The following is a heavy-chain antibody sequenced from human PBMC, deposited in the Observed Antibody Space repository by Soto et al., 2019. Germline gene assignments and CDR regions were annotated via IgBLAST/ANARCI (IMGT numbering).Heavy chain of an antibody. CDR2: IIPILGIA. V-gene: IGHV1-69*02. D-gene: IGHD5-12*01. CDR1: GGTFSSYT. J-gene: IGHJ6*03. CDR3: AREYSGYARDYYYMDV. Sequence: QVQLVQSGAEVQKPGSSVKVSCKASGGTFSSYTISWVRQAPGQGLEWMGRIIPILGIANYAQKFQGRVTITADKSTSTAYMELSSLRSEDTAVYYCAREYSGYARDYYYMDVWGKGTTVTVSS.